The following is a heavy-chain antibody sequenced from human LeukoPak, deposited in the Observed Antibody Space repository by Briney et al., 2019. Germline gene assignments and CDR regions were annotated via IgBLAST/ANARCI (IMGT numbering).Heavy chain of an antibody. CDR2: IKQDGSEK. CDR1: GFTFRSYW. V-gene: IGHV3-7*01. D-gene: IGHD3-16*01. J-gene: IGHJ4*02. CDR3: ARDGGPFDY. Sequence: GGSLRLSCAASGFTFRSYWMSWVRQVPGKGLEWVANIKQDGSEKYYVDSVKGRFTISRDNAKKSLCLQMNSLRAEDTAVYYCARDGGPFDYWGQGTLVIVSS.